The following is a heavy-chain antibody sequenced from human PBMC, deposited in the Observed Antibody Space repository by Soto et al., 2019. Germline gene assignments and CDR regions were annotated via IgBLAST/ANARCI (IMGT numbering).Heavy chain of an antibody. CDR2: LIPHFGPA. D-gene: IGHD2-2*02. J-gene: IGHJ6*02. CDR1: GDRFKNCC. Sequence: LVNVSSESSGDRFKNCCVNWGRQAPGQGLECVGCLIPHFGPAKYPQKFQGRATITADTPTNTVFMELLSLTSDDTAIYYCARGALLYWLNYFALHVWGQGTSVTV. V-gene: IGHV1-69*06. CDR3: ARGALLYWLNYFALHV.